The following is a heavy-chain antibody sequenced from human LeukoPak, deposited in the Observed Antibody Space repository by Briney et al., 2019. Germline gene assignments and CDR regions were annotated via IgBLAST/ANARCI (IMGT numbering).Heavy chain of an antibody. CDR1: GFTFSSYA. Sequence: GGSLRLPCAASGFTFSSYAMSWVRQAPGKGLEWVSAISGSGGSTYYADSVKGRFTISRDNSKNTLYLQMNSLRAEDTAVYYCVRRSSGSYYIGWGQGAMVTVSS. J-gene: IGHJ3*01. CDR2: ISGSGGST. V-gene: IGHV3-23*01. CDR3: VRRSSGSYYIG. D-gene: IGHD3-10*01.